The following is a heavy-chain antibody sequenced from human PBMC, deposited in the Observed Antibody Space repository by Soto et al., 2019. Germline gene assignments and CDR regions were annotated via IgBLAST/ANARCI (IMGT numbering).Heavy chain of an antibody. V-gene: IGHV4-59*01. Sequence: QVQLQESGPGLVKPSETLSLTCTVSGGSISSYYWSWIRQPPGKGLEWIGYIYYSGSTNYNPSLKSRVTISVDTSKNQFSLKLSSVTAADTAVYYCARASPYCTNGVCPFDYWGQGTLVTVSS. CDR3: ARASPYCTNGVCPFDY. J-gene: IGHJ4*02. CDR1: GGSISSYY. D-gene: IGHD2-8*01. CDR2: IYYSGST.